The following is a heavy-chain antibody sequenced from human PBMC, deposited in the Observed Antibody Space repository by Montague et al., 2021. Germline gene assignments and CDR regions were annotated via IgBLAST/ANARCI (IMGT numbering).Heavy chain of an antibody. D-gene: IGHD4-23*01. CDR3: VVPPTFYYHGMDV. CDR1: GGSISSSSYY. J-gene: IGHJ6*02. Sequence: SETLSLTCTVLGGSISSSSYYWGWIRQPPGKGLEWIGCIYYSGSTYYNPSLKSRLTISVDTSKNQFSLKLSSVTAADTAVYYGVVPPTFYYHGMDVWGQGTTVTVSS. V-gene: IGHV4-39*01. CDR2: IYYSGST.